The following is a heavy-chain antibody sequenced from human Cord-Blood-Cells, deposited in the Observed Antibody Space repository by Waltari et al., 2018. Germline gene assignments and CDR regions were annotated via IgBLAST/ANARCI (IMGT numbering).Heavy chain of an antibody. V-gene: IGHV4-34*01. D-gene: IGHD7-27*01. CDR2: INHSGST. CDR3: ASAGELRY. J-gene: IGHJ4*02. Sequence: QVQLQQWGAGLFKPSETLSLTCAVYGGSCSGYYWSWIRQPPGKGLEWIGEINHSGSTNYNPSLKSRVTISVDTSKNQFSLKLSSVTAADTAVYYCASAGELRYWGQGTLVTVSS. CDR1: GGSCSGYY.